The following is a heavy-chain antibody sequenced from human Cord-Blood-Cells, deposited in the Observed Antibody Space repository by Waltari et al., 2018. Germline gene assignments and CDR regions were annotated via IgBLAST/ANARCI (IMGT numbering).Heavy chain of an antibody. V-gene: IGHV1-18*04. Sequence: QVQLVQSGAEVKKPGASVKVSCKASGYTFTSYGISWVRQAPGQGLEWMGWISAYNGNTNYAQKLRGRVTMTTDTTTSTAYMGLVSLKSEDPSVYYWARENRNWGGGLNAFDIWGQGTMVTVSS. CDR1: GYTFTSYG. D-gene: IGHD7-27*01. J-gene: IGHJ3*02. CDR2: ISAYNGNT. CDR3: ARENRNWGGGLNAFDI.